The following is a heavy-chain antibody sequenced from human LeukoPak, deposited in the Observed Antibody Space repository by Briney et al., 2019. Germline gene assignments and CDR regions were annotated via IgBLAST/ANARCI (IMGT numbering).Heavy chain of an antibody. D-gene: IGHD5-12*01. CDR1: GFTFSNYE. Sequence: GGSLRLSCAASGFTFSNYEMNWVRQAPGKGLEWVSYISSSGSTIYYGDSVKGRFTISRDNAKNSLYLQMNSLRAEDTAVYYCGASGYDYDYYYYMDVWGKGTTVAISS. CDR2: ISSSGSTI. J-gene: IGHJ6*03. CDR3: GASGYDYDYYYYMDV. V-gene: IGHV3-48*03.